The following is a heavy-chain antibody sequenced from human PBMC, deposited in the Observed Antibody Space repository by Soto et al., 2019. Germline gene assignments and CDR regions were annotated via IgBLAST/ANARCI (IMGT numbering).Heavy chain of an antibody. CDR2: IYYSGST. D-gene: IGHD1-26*01. V-gene: IGHV4-31*03. CDR1: GGSISSGGYY. J-gene: IGHJ4*02. CDR3: ARAPHTTSNYFDY. Sequence: SETLSLTCTVSGGSISSGGYYWSWIRQHPGKGLEWIGYIYYSGSTYYNPSLKSRVTISVDTSKNQFSLKLSSVTAADTAVYYCARAPHTTSNYFDYWGQGTLVTVSS.